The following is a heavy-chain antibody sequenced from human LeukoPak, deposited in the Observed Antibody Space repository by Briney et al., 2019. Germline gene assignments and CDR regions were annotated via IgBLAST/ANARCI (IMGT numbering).Heavy chain of an antibody. CDR3: ARDPIAGRVGYYFDY. CDR2: INHSGSI. D-gene: IGHD6-13*01. J-gene: IGHJ4*02. Sequence: SETLSLTCAVYGGPFSGYYWSWIRQPPGKGREWIGEINHSGSINYNPSLKSRVTISVDTSKNQFSLKLSSVTAADTAVYYCARDPIAGRVGYYFDYWGQGTLVTVSS. V-gene: IGHV4-34*01. CDR1: GGPFSGYY.